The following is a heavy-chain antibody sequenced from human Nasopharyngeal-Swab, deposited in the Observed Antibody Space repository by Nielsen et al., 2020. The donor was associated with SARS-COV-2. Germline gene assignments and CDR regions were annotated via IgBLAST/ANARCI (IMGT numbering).Heavy chain of an antibody. CDR2: INIDGSIT. V-gene: IGHV3-74*01. J-gene: IGHJ4*02. CDR3: VKHQGSSSDQ. Sequence: GESLKISCAASGYTFSNYWMHWVRQVPGKGLVWVSRINIDGSITDYADSVKGRFTISRDNAKNTLYLQMNSLRVEDTAVYYCVKHQGSSSDQWGQGTLVTVSS. CDR1: GYTFSNYW.